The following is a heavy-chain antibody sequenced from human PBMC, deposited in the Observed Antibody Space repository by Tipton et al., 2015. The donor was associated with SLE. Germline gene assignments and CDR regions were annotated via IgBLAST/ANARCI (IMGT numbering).Heavy chain of an antibody. CDR2: IFHSGIT. Sequence: SGLVKPSETLSLTCAVSGASIGSGGYSWNWIRQPPGKGLQWIGYIFHSGITYYNPSLKSRVTISVDTSKNQFSLKLSSVTAADTAVYYCARVPIACGGDCPYDYWGQGTLVTVS. CDR3: ARVPIACGGDCPYDY. D-gene: IGHD2-21*01. J-gene: IGHJ4*02. CDR1: GASIGSGGYS. V-gene: IGHV4-30-2*01.